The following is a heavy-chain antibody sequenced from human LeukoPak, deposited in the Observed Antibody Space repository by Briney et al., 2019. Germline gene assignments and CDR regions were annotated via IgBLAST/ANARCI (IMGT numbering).Heavy chain of an antibody. CDR2: INPNSGGT. CDR1: GYTFTGYY. J-gene: IGHJ4*02. V-gene: IGHV1-2*02. D-gene: IGHD2-2*01. CDR3: ARDDGIVVVPAAIDY. Sequence: ASVKVSCKAPGYTFTGYYMHWVRQAPGQGLEWMGWINPNSGGTNYAQKFQGRVTMTRDTSISTAYMELSRLRSDDTAVYYCARDDGIVVVPAAIDYWGQGTLVTVSS.